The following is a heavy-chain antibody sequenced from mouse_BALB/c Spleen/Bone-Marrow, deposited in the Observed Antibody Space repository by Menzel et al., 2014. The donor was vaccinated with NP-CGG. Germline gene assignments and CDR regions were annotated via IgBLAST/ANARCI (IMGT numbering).Heavy chain of an antibody. CDR2: INPDSTTI. V-gene: IGHV4-1*02. J-gene: IGHJ3*01. CDR3: ARLGYYGGFAY. Sequence: EVKLMESGGGLVQPGGSLKLSCAASGFDFSRYWMGWVRQAPGKGLGWIGEINPDSTTINYTPSLKYKFITSRDNAKNTLFLQMSNVRSEDTALYYCARLGYYGGFAYWGQGTLSLSLQ. D-gene: IGHD2-3*01. CDR1: GFDFSRYW.